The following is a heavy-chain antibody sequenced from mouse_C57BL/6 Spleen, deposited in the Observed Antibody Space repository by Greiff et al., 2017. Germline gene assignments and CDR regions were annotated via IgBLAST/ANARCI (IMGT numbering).Heavy chain of an antibody. J-gene: IGHJ2*01. V-gene: IGHV5-4*01. D-gene: IGHD1-1*01. Sequence: EVKLVESGGGLVKPGGSLKLSCAASGFTFSSYTMSWVRQTPEKRLEWVATISGGGGHTYYPDNVKGRFTISRDNAKNNLYLQMSHLKSEDTAMYYCARDADYGSFDYWGKGTTLTVAS. CDR3: ARDADYGSFDY. CDR1: GFTFSSYT. CDR2: ISGGGGHT.